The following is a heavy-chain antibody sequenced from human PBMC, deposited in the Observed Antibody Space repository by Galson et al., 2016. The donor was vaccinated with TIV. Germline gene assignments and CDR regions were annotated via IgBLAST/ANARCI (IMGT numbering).Heavy chain of an antibody. Sequence: SLRLSCAASGFTFDDFVMHWVRQAPGKGLEWVSGMTWNGNEIGYADSVRGRFTISRDSVTNSLYLQMNSLRPEDTALYFCSRGILGVHTVAFDVWGQGTMVTVS. CDR2: MTWNGNEI. J-gene: IGHJ3*01. V-gene: IGHV3-9*01. CDR1: GFTFDDFV. CDR3: SRGILGVHTVAFDV. D-gene: IGHD1-26*01.